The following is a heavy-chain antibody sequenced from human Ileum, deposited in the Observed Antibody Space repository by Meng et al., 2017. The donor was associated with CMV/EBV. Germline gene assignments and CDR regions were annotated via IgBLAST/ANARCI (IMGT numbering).Heavy chain of an antibody. CDR2: IWNSESHR. CDR1: RSGFSSSA. D-gene: IGHD2-2*01. Sequence: AARSGFSSSALDLVRQAPGKGLGWVAVIWNSESHRNYLYSVEGQFTISRDNSKSTLYLEMNSLRGEDTAMYYCAKDEYSSTSGGINYWGRGTLVTVSS. J-gene: IGHJ4*02. V-gene: IGHV3-33*06. CDR3: AKDEYSSTSGGINY.